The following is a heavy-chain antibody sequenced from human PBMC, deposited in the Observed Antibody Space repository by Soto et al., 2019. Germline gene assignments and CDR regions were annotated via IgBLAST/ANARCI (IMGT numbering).Heavy chain of an antibody. CDR1: GFTFSSYS. CDR2: ISSSSSYI. D-gene: IGHD3-22*01. V-gene: IGHV3-21*01. J-gene: IGHJ4*02. CDR3: ARVTGTSGLYYEDY. Sequence: GGSLRLSCAASGFTFSSYSMNWVRQAPGKGLEWVSSISSSSSYIYYADSVKGRFTISRDNAKNSLYLQMNSLRAEDTAVYYCARVTGTSGLYYEDYWGQGTLVTVSS.